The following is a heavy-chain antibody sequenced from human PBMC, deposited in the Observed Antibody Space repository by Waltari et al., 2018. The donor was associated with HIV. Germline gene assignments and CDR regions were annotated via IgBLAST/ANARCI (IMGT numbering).Heavy chain of an antibody. D-gene: IGHD3-10*01. J-gene: IGHJ6*02. Sequence: QVQLVQSGAEVKKPGSSVKVSCKASGGTFSSYAISWVRQAPGHGLAWMGGIIPIFGTANYAQKFQGRVTITADESTSTAYMELSSLRSEDTAVYYCARIPTSITMVQGVMGGMDVWGQGTTVTVSS. CDR1: GGTFSSYA. CDR3: ARIPTSITMVQGVMGGMDV. CDR2: IIPIFGTA. V-gene: IGHV1-69*01.